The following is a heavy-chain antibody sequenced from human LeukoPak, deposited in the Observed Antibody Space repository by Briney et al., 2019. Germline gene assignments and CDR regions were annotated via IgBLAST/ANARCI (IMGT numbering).Heavy chain of an antibody. CDR2: IIPILGIT. D-gene: IGHD6-13*01. Sequence: GASVKVSCKASGGTFSTYALSWVRQAPGQGLEWMGRIIPILGITNYAQKFQGRVTIIADKFASTAYMELSSLRSEDTAVYYCASRRLGSSRHFDYWGQGTLVTVSS. V-gene: IGHV1-69*04. CDR1: GGTFSTYA. J-gene: IGHJ4*02. CDR3: ASRRLGSSRHFDY.